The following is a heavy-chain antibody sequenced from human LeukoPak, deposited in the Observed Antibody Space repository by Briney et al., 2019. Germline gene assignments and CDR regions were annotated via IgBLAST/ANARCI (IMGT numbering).Heavy chain of an antibody. CDR3: ARDLAYYYDSSYD. D-gene: IGHD3-22*01. J-gene: IGHJ4*02. V-gene: IGHV3-21*01. CDR1: GFTFNIYS. CDR2: IDSSSYNI. Sequence: PGRSLRLSCAASGFTFNIYSMNWVRQAPGKGLEWVSSIDSSSYNIYYADSVKGRFTISRDNAKNSLYLQMNSLRAEDTAVYYCARDLAYYYDSSYDWGQGTLVTVSS.